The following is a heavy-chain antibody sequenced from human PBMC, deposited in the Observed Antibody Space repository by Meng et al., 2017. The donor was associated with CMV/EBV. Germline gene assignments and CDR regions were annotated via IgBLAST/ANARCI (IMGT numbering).Heavy chain of an antibody. V-gene: IGHV3-23*01. CDR2: ISGSGGST. J-gene: IGHJ6*02. Sequence: GGSLRLSCAASGFTFSSYAMSWVRQAPGKGLEWVSAISGSGGSTYYADSVKGRFTISRDNSKNTLYLQMNSLRAEDTAVYYCAKDFPTRRLYSSGWYRSYYYGMDVWGQGTTVTVSS. CDR3: AKDFPTRRLYSSGWYRSYYYGMDV. CDR1: GFTFSSYA. D-gene: IGHD6-19*01.